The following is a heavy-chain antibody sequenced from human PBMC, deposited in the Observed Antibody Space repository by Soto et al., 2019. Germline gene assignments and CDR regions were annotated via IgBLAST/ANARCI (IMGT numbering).Heavy chain of an antibody. V-gene: IGHV3-30*18. D-gene: IGHD6-19*01. Sequence: GGSLRLSCAASGFTFSSYGMHWVRQAPGKGLEWVAVISYDGSNKYYADSVKGRFTISRDNSKNTLYLQMNSLRAEDTAVYYCAKAYGQWLVSYGMDVWGQGTTVTVSS. CDR3: AKAYGQWLVSYGMDV. J-gene: IGHJ6*02. CDR1: GFTFSSYG. CDR2: ISYDGSNK.